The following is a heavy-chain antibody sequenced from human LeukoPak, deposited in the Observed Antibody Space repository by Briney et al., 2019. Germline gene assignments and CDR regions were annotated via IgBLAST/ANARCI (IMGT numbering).Heavy chain of an antibody. Sequence: GGSLRLSCAASGFTFSSYWMSWVRQAPGKGLEWVSAISGSGGTAYYADSVRGRFTISRDNSKNTLYLQINSLRTEDTAVYYCAKSNGYGLVDIWGQGTMVTVSS. V-gene: IGHV3-23*01. CDR2: ISGSGGTA. CDR1: GFTFSSYW. CDR3: AKSNGYGLVDI. D-gene: IGHD3-10*01. J-gene: IGHJ3*02.